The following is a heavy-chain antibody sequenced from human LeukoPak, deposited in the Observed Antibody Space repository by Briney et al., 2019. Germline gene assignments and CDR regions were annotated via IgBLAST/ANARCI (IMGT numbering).Heavy chain of an antibody. J-gene: IGHJ4*02. CDR1: GFTFSSYS. CDR2: ISSSSSTI. CDR3: AKKPIGDDHY. Sequence: GGSLRLSCAASGFTFSSYSMNWVRQAPGKGLEWVSYISSSSSTIYYADSVKGRFTISRDDAKNSLYLQMNSLRAEDTAVYYCAKKPIGDDHYWGQGTLVTVSS. D-gene: IGHD5-24*01. V-gene: IGHV3-48*04.